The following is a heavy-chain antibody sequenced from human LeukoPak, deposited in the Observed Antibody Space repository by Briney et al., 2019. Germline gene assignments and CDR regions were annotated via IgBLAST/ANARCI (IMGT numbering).Heavy chain of an antibody. CDR2: MNPNSGNT. CDR1: RYTFTSYD. D-gene: IGHD2-2*02. J-gene: IGHJ5*02. CDR3: ARGGYCSSTSCYMRSPFDP. V-gene: IGHV1-8*03. Sequence: VASVKVSCKACRYTFTSYDINWVRQATGQGLEWMGWMNPNSGNTGYAQKFQGRVTITRDTSISTAYMELSSLRSEDTAVYYCARGGYCSSTSCYMRSPFDPWGQGTLVTVSS.